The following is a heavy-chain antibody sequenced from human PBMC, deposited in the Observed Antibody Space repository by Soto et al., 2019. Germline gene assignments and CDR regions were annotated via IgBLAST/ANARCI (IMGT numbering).Heavy chain of an antibody. V-gene: IGHV3-48*01. D-gene: IGHD6-25*01. CDR1: GFTFSSYS. CDR2: ISSSSTTM. Sequence: EVQLVESGGGLVQPGGSLRLSCAASGFTFSSYSMNWVRQAPGKGLEWVSYISSSSTTMYYADSVKGRFTISRDNAKNLLYLQMNSLRAEDTAVYYCARDYSSVWYFDYWGQGTLVTVSS. J-gene: IGHJ4*02. CDR3: ARDYSSVWYFDY.